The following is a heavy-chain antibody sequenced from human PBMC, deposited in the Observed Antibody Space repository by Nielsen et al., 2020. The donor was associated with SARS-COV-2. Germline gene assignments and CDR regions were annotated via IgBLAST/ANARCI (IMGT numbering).Heavy chain of an antibody. D-gene: IGHD2-2*01. J-gene: IGHJ5*02. V-gene: IGHV1-2*02. CDR2: INPNSGGT. CDR1: GYTFTGYY. CDR3: ARDLDIVVVPAAIWFDP. Sequence: SVQVSCKASGYTFTGYYMHWVRQAPGQGLEWMGWINPNSGGTNYAQKFQGRVTMTRDTSISTAYMELSRLRSDDTAVYYCARDLDIVVVPAAIWFDPWGQGTLVTVSS.